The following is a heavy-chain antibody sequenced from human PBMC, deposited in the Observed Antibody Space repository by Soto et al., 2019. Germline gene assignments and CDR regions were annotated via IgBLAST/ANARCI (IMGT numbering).Heavy chain of an antibody. CDR2: AYFSGGNT. V-gene: IGHV4-39*01. D-gene: IGHD6-25*01. Sequence: SETLSLTCSVSGDSMRGYHFYWGWIRQAPGKGLEWIGSAYFSGGNTYYSPSLKSRVSISVDTSKNEFSLRLTSLTAADTAVYFCAYGSSSAWIDYWGQGTLVTSPQ. CDR1: GDSMRGYHFY. CDR3: AYGSSSAWIDY. J-gene: IGHJ4*02.